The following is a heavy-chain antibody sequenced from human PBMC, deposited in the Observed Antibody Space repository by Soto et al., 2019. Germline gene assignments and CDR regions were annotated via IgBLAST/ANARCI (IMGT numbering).Heavy chain of an antibody. D-gene: IGHD2-21*02. V-gene: IGHV1-18*01. CDR2: ISAYNGNT. J-gene: IGHJ4*02. CDR1: GYTFTSYG. Sequence: GASVKVSCKASGYTFTSYGISWVRQAPGQGLEWMGWISAYNGNTNYAQKLQGRVTMTTDTSTSTAYMELRSLRSDDTAVYYCERDKTNIVVVTAIDYWGQGTLVTVS. CDR3: ERDKTNIVVVTAIDY.